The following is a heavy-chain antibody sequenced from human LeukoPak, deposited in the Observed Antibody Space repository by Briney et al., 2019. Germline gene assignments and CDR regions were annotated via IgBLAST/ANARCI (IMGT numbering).Heavy chain of an antibody. CDR1: GYTFTSYG. D-gene: IGHD3-22*01. J-gene: IGHJ4*02. Sequence: ASVKVSCKASGYTFTSYGVSWVRQAPGQGLEWMGWISAYNGNTNYAQELQGRVTMTTDTSTSTAYMELRSLRSDDTAVYYCARDDGGRSGYDFDYWGQGTLVTVSS. CDR3: ARDDGGRSGYDFDY. V-gene: IGHV1-18*01. CDR2: ISAYNGNT.